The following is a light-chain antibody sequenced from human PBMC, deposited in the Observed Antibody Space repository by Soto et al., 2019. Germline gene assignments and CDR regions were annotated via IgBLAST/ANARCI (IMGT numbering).Light chain of an antibody. V-gene: IGKV3-20*01. CDR1: QSLSSSY. J-gene: IGKJ5*01. Sequence: EIVLTQSPGTLSLSPGERATLSCRASQSLSSSYLAWYQQKPGQAPRLLIYGSFSRATGIPDRFSGSGSGTDFTLTISRLETEDSAVYYWQQYGTLITFGQGTRLEIK. CDR3: QQYGTLIT. CDR2: GSF.